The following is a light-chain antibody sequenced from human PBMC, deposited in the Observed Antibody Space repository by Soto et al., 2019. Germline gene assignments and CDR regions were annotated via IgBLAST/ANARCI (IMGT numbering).Light chain of an antibody. J-gene: IGKJ1*01. Sequence: DILMTQSPSSLSASVGDSVTITCRASQRIGSYVNWYQQKPGKAPKLLIYAATNLEEGVPSRFSGSGSGTDFRLSVSGLQPEDFATYYCQQSYSIPVWTFGHGTKVEIK. CDR3: QQSYSIPVWT. V-gene: IGKV1-39*01. CDR2: AAT. CDR1: QRIGSY.